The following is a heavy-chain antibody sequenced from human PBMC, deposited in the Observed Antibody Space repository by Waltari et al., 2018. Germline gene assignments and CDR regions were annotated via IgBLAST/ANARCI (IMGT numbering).Heavy chain of an antibody. V-gene: IGHV4-59*01. CDR3: ARDITIFGVVIHSYGMDV. CDR1: GGSISSYY. J-gene: IGHJ6*02. Sequence: VQLQESGPGLVKPSETLSLTCTVSGGSISSYYWSWIRQPPGKGLEWIGYIYYSGSTNYNPSLKSRVTISVDTSKNQFSLKLSSVTAADTAVYYCARDITIFGVVIHSYGMDVWGQGTTVTVSS. CDR2: IYYSGST. D-gene: IGHD3-3*01.